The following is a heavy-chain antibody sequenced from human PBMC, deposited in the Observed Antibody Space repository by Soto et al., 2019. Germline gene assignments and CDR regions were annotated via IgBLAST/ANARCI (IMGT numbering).Heavy chain of an antibody. Sequence: SETLSLTCTVSGGSISGYYWSWIRQPPGKGLEWIGYIYYSGSTNYNPSLKSRVTISVDTSKNQFSLKLSSVTAADTAVYYCARVVVGYCSGGSCYVFDYWGQGTLVTVSS. V-gene: IGHV4-59*01. CDR1: GGSISGYY. J-gene: IGHJ4*02. D-gene: IGHD2-15*01. CDR3: ARVVVGYCSGGSCYVFDY. CDR2: IYYSGST.